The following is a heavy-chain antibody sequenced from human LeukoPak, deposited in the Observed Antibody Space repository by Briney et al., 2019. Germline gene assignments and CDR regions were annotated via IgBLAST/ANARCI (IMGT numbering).Heavy chain of an antibody. CDR3: ARFSSGFKPKDFDP. Sequence: ASVKVSCKASRYTFTSYDINWVQQATGQGLEWMGWMNPDSGNTGYAQKFQGRVTMTRNTPISTVYMELSHLTSQDTAVYYCARFSSGFKPKDFDPWGQGTLVTVSS. V-gene: IGHV1-8*01. J-gene: IGHJ5*02. CDR2: MNPDSGNT. CDR1: RYTFTSYD. D-gene: IGHD3-22*01.